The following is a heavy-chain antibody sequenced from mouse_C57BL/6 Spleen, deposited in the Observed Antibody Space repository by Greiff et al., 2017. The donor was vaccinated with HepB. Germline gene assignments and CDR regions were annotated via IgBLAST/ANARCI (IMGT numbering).Heavy chain of an antibody. CDR1: GYTFTSYW. D-gene: IGHD1-1*01. CDR2: IDPSDSET. V-gene: IGHV1-52*01. J-gene: IGHJ2*01. Sequence: VQLQQPGAELVRPGSSVKLSCKASGYTFTSYWMHWVKQRPIQGLEWIGNIDPSDSETHYNQKFKDKATLTVDKSSSTAYMQLSSLTSEDSAVYYCARGKVTTGFDYWGQGTTLTVSS. CDR3: ARGKVTTGFDY.